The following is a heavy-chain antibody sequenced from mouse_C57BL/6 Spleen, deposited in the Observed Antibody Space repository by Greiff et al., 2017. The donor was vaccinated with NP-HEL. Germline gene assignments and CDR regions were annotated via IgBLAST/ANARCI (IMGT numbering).Heavy chain of an antibody. Sequence: DVQLQESVAELVRPGASVKLSCTASGFNIKNTYMHWVKQRPEQGLEWIGRIDPANGNTKYAPKFQGKATITADTSANTAYLQLSSLTSEDTAIYYCARSITTAYYAMDYWGQGTSVTVSS. CDR1: GFNIKNTY. V-gene: IGHV14-3*01. J-gene: IGHJ4*01. CDR2: IDPANGNT. D-gene: IGHD1-1*01. CDR3: ARSITTAYYAMDY.